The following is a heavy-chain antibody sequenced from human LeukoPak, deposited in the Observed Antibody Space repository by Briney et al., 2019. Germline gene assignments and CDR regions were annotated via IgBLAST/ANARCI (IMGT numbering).Heavy chain of an antibody. D-gene: IGHD4-11*01. CDR2: IYYSGST. CDR3: ARDGVGSNYAEYNWFDP. CDR1: GGSISSGDYS. V-gene: IGHV4-30-4*01. Sequence: SETLSLTCTVSGGSISSGDYSWSWIRQPPGKGLEWIGYIYYSGSTYYNPSLKSRVTISADTSKNQFSLKLSSVTAADTAVYYCARDGVGSNYAEYNWFDPWGQGTLVTVSS. J-gene: IGHJ5*02.